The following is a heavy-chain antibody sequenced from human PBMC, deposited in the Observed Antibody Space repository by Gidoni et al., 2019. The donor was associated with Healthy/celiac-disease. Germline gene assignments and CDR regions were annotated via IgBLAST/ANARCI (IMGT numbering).Heavy chain of an antibody. D-gene: IGHD3-10*01. V-gene: IGHV4-61*02. CDR1: GGPISSGSYY. CDR2: IYTSGST. Sequence: QVQLQESGPGLVKPSQTLSLTCTVSGGPISSGSYYWSWIRQPAGKGLEWIGRIYTSGSTNYNPSLKSRVTISVDTSKNQFSLKLSSVTAADTAVYYCARDRDFRGYFDLWGRGTLVTVSS. CDR3: ARDRDFRGYFDL. J-gene: IGHJ2*01.